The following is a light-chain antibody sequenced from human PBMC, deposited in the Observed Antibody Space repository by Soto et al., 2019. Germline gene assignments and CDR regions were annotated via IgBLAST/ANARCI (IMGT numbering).Light chain of an antibody. CDR1: HSVTTH. CDR3: QQRSDSIT. CDR2: DAS. V-gene: IGKV3-11*01. J-gene: IGKJ5*01. Sequence: IVLPQSPHTPSFSPGERAPPSCWASHSVTTHLAWFQQRPGQTPRLLIYDASTRAPGIPARFSGRGSGADFTLTISSLEPEDFAVYYCQQRSDSITFGQGTRLEIK.